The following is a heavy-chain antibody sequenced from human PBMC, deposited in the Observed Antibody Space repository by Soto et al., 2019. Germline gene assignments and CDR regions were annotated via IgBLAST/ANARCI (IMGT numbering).Heavy chain of an antibody. CDR1: GFTFSGSA. CDR3: TSRGVDTAMVREYGMDV. J-gene: IGHJ6*02. Sequence: EVQLVESGGGLVQPGGSLKLSCAASGFTFSGSAMHWVRQASGKGLEWVGRIRSKANSYATAYAASVRGRFTISRDDSKNTAYLQMNSLKTEDTAVYYCTSRGVDTAMVREYGMDVWGQGTTVTVSS. CDR2: IRSKANSYAT. D-gene: IGHD5-18*01. V-gene: IGHV3-73*02.